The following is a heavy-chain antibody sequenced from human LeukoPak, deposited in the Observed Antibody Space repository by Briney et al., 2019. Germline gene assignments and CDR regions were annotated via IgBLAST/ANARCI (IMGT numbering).Heavy chain of an antibody. CDR3: ARVKIGTFGY. D-gene: IGHD6-13*01. Sequence: SETLSLTCTVSGGSISSYYWSWIRQTPGKGLEWIGYIYYSGSTNYNPSLKSRVTISVDTSKNQFSLKLSSVTAADTAVYYCARVKIGTFGYWGQGTLVTVSS. CDR1: GGSISSYY. J-gene: IGHJ4*02. V-gene: IGHV4-59*01. CDR2: IYYSGST.